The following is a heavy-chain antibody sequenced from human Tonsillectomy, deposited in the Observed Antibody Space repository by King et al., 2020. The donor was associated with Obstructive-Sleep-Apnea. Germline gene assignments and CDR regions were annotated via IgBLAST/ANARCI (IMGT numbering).Heavy chain of an antibody. CDR2: ISWNSDDI. CDR3: AKPARLDYYDSSDYLDY. V-gene: IGHV3-9*01. Sequence: VQLVESGGGLVQPGRSLRLSCAASGFSFDDYAMHWVRQAPGKGLEWVSGISWNSDDIDYSDSVKGRFTISRDNAKNSLYLQMDSLRAEDTALYYCAKPARLDYYDSSDYLDYWGQGTLVTVSS. D-gene: IGHD3-22*01. J-gene: IGHJ4*02. CDR1: GFSFDDYA.